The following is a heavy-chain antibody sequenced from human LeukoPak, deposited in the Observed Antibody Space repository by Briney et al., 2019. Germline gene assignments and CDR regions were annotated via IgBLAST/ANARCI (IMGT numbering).Heavy chain of an antibody. J-gene: IGHJ5*02. D-gene: IGHD6-13*01. CDR3: AESLGYSSSWGGFDP. V-gene: IGHV4-59*01. Sequence: SETLSLTCTVSGGSISSYYWSWIRQPPGKGLEWIGYIYYSGSTNYNPSLKSRVTISVDTSKNQFSLKLSSVTAADTAVYYCAESLGYSSSWGGFDPWGQGTLVTVSS. CDR2: IYYSGST. CDR1: GGSISSYY.